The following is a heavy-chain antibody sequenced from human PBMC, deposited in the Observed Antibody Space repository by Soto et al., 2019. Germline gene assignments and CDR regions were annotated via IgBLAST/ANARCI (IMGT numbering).Heavy chain of an antibody. CDR2: ISGNGEII. Sequence: GGSLRLSCAASGCTCSDYYIAWIRRAPGKGLEWISYISGNGEIIQYAASARGRFTISRDNAENSVYLEMDSLRAEDTALYYCARDVDADFRTDFDYRGRGILVTVSS. CDR3: ARDVDADFRTDFDY. V-gene: IGHV3-11*01. J-gene: IGHJ4*02. CDR1: GCTCSDYY.